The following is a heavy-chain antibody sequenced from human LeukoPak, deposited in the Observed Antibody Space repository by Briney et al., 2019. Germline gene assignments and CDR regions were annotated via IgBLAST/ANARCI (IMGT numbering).Heavy chain of an antibody. V-gene: IGHV4-34*01. CDR1: GGSFSGYY. D-gene: IGHD6-19*01. CDR3: ARGHGMAVAGTGLGYYYYGMDV. CDR2: INHSGST. J-gene: IGHJ6*02. Sequence: PSGTLSLTCAVYGGSFSGYYWSWIRQPPGKGLEWIGEINHSGSTNYNPSLKSRVTISVDTSKNQFSLKLSSVTAADTAVYYCARGHGMAVAGTGLGYYYYGMDVWGQGTTVTVSS.